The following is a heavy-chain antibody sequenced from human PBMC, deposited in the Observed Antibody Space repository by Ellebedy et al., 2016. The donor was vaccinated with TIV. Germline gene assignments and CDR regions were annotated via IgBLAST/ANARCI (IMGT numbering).Heavy chain of an antibody. D-gene: IGHD3-10*01. Sequence: SETLSLTCTVSGGSISSYYWSWIRQPPGKGLEWIGRIYYSGTPYYNPSLKSRVTISVDTSKNQFSLKLSSVTAADTAVHYCAIHGSRTYNLDAFDVWGPGTVVTVSS. CDR1: GGSISSYY. CDR2: IYYSGTP. J-gene: IGHJ3*01. V-gene: IGHV4-59*05. CDR3: AIHGSRTYNLDAFDV.